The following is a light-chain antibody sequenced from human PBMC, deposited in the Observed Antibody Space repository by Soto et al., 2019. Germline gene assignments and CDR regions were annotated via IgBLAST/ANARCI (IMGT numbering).Light chain of an antibody. CDR2: KAS. J-gene: IGKJ2*01. CDR1: QSISTF. Sequence: DIQMTHSSSTLSASVGDRVTITCRASQSISTFLAWYQRKPGKAPNLLIYKASSLESGVPSRFSGSGSGTELTLTINSLQPDDFATYYCQQYNTYPYTFGQGTKLEI. V-gene: IGKV1-5*03. CDR3: QQYNTYPYT.